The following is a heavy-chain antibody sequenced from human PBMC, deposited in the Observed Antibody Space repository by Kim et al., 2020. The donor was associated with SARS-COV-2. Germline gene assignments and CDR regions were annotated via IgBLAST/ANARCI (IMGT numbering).Heavy chain of an antibody. J-gene: IGHJ6*02. CDR3: ARGGSGRNGEIYYYYGMDV. CDR2: INPNSGGT. CDR1: GYTFTGYY. V-gene: IGHV1-2*02. D-gene: IGHD2-8*01. Sequence: ASVKVSCKASGYTFTGYYMHWVRQAPGQGLEWMGWINPNSGGTNYAQKFQGRVTMTRDTSISTAYMELSRLRSDDTAVYYCARGGSGRNGEIYYYYGMDVWGQGTTVTVSS.